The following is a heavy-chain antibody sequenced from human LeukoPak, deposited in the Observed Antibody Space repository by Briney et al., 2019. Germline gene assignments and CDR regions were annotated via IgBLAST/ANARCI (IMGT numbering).Heavy chain of an antibody. CDR3: ARPRFPYYRLSGPDYYYMDV. D-gene: IGHD3-10*01. V-gene: IGHV1-69*06. CDR1: GYTFTGYY. CDR2: IIPIFGTS. Sequence: SVKVSCKASGYTFTGYYMHWVRQAPGQGLEWMGGIIPIFGTSNYAQKFQGRVRITADKSMTTAYMELTSLRSEDTAVYYCARPRFPYYRLSGPDYYYMDVWGKGTTVTVSS. J-gene: IGHJ6*03.